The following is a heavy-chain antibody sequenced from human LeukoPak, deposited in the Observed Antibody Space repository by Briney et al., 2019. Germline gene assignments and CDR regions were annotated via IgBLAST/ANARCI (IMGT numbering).Heavy chain of an antibody. J-gene: IGHJ6*03. CDR2: IKQDGSEK. V-gene: IGHV3-7*01. CDR1: GFSFSTYW. CDR3: TTRHYRGVITVIAYYYMDI. D-gene: IGHD3-10*01. Sequence: GGSLQLSCVASGFSFSTYWMSWVRQAPGKGLEGVANIKQDGSEKYYVGSVKGRFTLSRDNAKNSVYLQMNRLRGEDTAVDYCTTRHYRGVITVIAYYYMDIWGKGTTVTVSS.